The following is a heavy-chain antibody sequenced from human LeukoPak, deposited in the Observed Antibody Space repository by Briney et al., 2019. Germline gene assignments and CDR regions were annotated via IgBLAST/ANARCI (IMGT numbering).Heavy chain of an antibody. Sequence: PSETLSLTCTVSGGSINGYYWTWIRQPPGKRLEWIGYIYYSGSTNYNPSLKSRVTISVATSKNKFCLRLRAVTAADTAVYYCARRKGGDAFDIWGQGTMVTVSS. D-gene: IGHD3-16*01. CDR3: ARRKGGDAFDI. J-gene: IGHJ3*02. V-gene: IGHV4-59*08. CDR2: IYYSGST. CDR1: GGSINGYY.